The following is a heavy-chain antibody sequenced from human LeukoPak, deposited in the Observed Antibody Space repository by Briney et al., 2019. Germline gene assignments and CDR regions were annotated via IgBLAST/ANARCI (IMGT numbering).Heavy chain of an antibody. CDR2: IYYSGST. Sequence: SETLSLTCTVSGGSISSYYWGWIRQPPGKGLEWIGSIYYSGSTYYNPSLKSRVTISVDTSKNQFSLKLSSVTAADTAVYYCARHVNGYYYYYYYMDVWGKGTTVTVSS. V-gene: IGHV4-39*01. J-gene: IGHJ6*03. CDR3: ARHVNGYYYYYYYMDV. CDR1: GGSISSYY. D-gene: IGHD2-8*01.